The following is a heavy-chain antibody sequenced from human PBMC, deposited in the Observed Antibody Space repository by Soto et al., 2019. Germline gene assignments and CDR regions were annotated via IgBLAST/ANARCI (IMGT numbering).Heavy chain of an antibody. Sequence: GGSLRLSCAASGFTFSSYGMHWVRQAPGKGLEWVAVIWYDGSNKYYADYVKGRFTISRDNSKNKLYLQMNSLKAEDTAVYYCARATIFWQYYYYMDVWGKGTTVTVSS. J-gene: IGHJ6*03. CDR1: GFTFSSYG. CDR3: ARATIFWQYYYYMDV. D-gene: IGHD3-9*01. V-gene: IGHV3-33*01. CDR2: IWYDGSNK.